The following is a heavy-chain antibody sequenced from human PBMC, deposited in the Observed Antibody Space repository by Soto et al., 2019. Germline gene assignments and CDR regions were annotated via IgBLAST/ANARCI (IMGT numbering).Heavy chain of an antibody. CDR3: ARDADILTGSDAFDI. D-gene: IGHD3-9*01. Sequence: QVPLVESGGGLVKPGGSLRLSCAASGFTFSDYYMSWIRQAPGKGLEWVSYIGSSSSYTNYADSVKGRFTISRDSAXXSLYLQMNSLRAEDTAVYYCARDADILTGSDAFDIWGQGTMVTVSS. J-gene: IGHJ3*02. V-gene: IGHV3-11*05. CDR1: GFTFSDYY. CDR2: IGSSSSYT.